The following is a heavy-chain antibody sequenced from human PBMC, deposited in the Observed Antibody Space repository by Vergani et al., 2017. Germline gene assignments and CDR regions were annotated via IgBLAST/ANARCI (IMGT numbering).Heavy chain of an antibody. CDR1: GGTFSSYT. V-gene: IGHV1-69*08. CDR3: ARDFVKAGTNNFDY. J-gene: IGHJ4*02. Sequence: QVQLVQSGAEVKKPGSSVKVSCKASGGTFSSYTISWVRQAPGQGLEWMGRIIPILGIANYAQKFQGRVTITADKSTSTAYMELSSLRSEDTAVYYCARDFVKAGTNNFDYWGQGTLVTVSS. D-gene: IGHD6-13*01. CDR2: IIPILGIA.